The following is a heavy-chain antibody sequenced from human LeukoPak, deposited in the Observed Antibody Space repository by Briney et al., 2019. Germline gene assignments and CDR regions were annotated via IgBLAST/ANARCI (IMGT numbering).Heavy chain of an antibody. CDR2: IYYSGST. CDR3: ARVSPDPDYYGSGSPPPRGFDY. V-gene: IGHV4-39*07. J-gene: IGHJ4*02. Sequence: PSETLSLTCTVSGGSISSSSYYWGWIRQPPGKGLERIGSIYYSGSTYYNPSLKSRVTISVDTSKNQFSLKLSSVTAADTAVYYCARVSPDPDYYGSGSPPPRGFDYWGQGTLVTVSS. D-gene: IGHD3-10*01. CDR1: GGSISSSSYY.